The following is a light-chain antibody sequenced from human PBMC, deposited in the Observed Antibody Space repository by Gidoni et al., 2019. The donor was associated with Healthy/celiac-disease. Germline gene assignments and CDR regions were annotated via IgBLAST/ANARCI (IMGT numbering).Light chain of an antibody. CDR3: QQSYSTLLT. CDR2: AAS. V-gene: IGKV1-39*01. CDR1: QAISSY. Sequence: DIQMTQSPSSLSASVGDRVTIPCRASQAISSYLNWYQQKPGKAPKLLIYAASSLQSGVPSRFSGSESGTDFTLTISSLQPEDFATYYCQQSYSTLLTFGGXTKVEIK. J-gene: IGKJ4*01.